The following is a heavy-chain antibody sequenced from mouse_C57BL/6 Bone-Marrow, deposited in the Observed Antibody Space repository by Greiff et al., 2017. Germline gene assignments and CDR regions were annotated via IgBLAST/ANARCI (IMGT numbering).Heavy chain of an antibody. V-gene: IGHV5-6*01. D-gene: IGHD2-2*01. J-gene: IGHJ1*03. Sequence: EVQRVESGGDLVKPGGSLKLSCAASGFTFSSYGLSWVRQTPDKRLEWVATISSGGSYTYYPDSVKGRFTISRDNDKNTLYLQMSSLKSEDTAMYYCAKWLRRYFDVWGTGTTVTVSS. CDR3: AKWLRRYFDV. CDR2: ISSGGSYT. CDR1: GFTFSSYG.